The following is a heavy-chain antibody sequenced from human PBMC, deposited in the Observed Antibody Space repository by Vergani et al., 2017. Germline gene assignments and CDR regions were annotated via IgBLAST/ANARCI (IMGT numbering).Heavy chain of an antibody. CDR2: IYSGDET. CDR1: GSTFSGNY. J-gene: IGHJ5*01. V-gene: IGHV3-66*01. CDR3: ARGNYYGSGNYVDP. D-gene: IGHD3-10*01. Sequence: ELQLVESGGGLVQPGGSLRLSCAASGSTFSGNYMTWVRQAPGKGLEWVSHIYSGDETYYADSVKGRVTISMDTSKNTLHLQIINLRVEDTAGYYCARGNYYGSGNYVDPWGQGTMVTVPS.